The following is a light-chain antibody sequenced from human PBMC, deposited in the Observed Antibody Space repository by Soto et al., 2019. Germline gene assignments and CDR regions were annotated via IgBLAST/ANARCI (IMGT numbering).Light chain of an antibody. CDR3: QQRGNWPS. CDR2: DAS. CDR1: QSVSRY. J-gene: IGKJ4*01. V-gene: IGKV3-11*01. Sequence: EIALTQSPATLSLSPGERATLSCRASQSVSRYLAWYQQKPGQAPRLLIYDASNMATGIPARFSGSGSGTDFTLTISSLEPEDFAVYYCQQRGNWPSFGGGTKVEIK.